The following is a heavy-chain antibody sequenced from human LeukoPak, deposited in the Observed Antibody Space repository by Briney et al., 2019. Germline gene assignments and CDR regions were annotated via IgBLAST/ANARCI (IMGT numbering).Heavy chain of an antibody. CDR3: ARGSDYGGIKDPNWYFDL. Sequence: SGGSLRLSCAASGFTFSSYWMHWVRQAPGKGLWWVSRINSDGSSTSYADSVKGRFTISRDNAKNTLYLQMNSLRAEDTAVYYCARGSDYGGIKDPNWYFDLWGRGTLVTVSS. CDR1: GFTFSSYW. J-gene: IGHJ2*01. D-gene: IGHD4-23*01. CDR2: INSDGSST. V-gene: IGHV3-74*01.